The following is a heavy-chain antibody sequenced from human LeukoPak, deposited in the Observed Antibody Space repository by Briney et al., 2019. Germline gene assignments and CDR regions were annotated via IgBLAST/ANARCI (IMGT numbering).Heavy chain of an antibody. Sequence: GGSLRLSCAASGFTFSSYWMHWVRQAPGKGLVWVSRINTDGSRTNYADSVKGRFTISRDNAKNTLYLQMNSLEAEDTAVYYCARDVIGGDTLDSWGQGTLVTVSS. CDR2: INTDGSRT. J-gene: IGHJ4*02. D-gene: IGHD2-21*02. CDR3: ARDVIGGDTLDS. V-gene: IGHV3-74*01. CDR1: GFTFSSYW.